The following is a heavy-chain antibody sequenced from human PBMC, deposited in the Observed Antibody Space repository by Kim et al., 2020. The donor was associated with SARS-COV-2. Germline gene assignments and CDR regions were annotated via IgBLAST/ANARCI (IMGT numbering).Heavy chain of an antibody. CDR1: GFTFSSYA. D-gene: IGHD3-22*01. CDR3: ARDRVEQYYPTLDDSSGFDY. CDR2: ISYDGSNK. Sequence: GGSLRLSCAASGFTFSSYAMHWVRQAPGKGLEWVAVISYDGSNKYYADSVKGRFTISRDNSKNTLYLQMNSLRAEDTAVYYCARDRVEQYYPTLDDSSGFDYWGQGTLVTVSS. V-gene: IGHV3-30-3*01. J-gene: IGHJ4*02.